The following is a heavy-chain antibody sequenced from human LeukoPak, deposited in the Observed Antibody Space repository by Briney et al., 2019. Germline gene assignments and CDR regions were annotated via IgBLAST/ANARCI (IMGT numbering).Heavy chain of an antibody. D-gene: IGHD4-23*01. V-gene: IGHV6-1*01. CDR3: ARDLRGGYGGNPSWFDP. CDR1: GDSVSSNSAA. Sequence: SQTLSLTCAISGDSVSSNSAAWNWIRQSPSRGLEWLGRTYYRSKWYNDYAVSVKSRITINPDTSKNQFSLQLNSVTPEDTAVYYCARDLRGGYGGNPSWFDPWGQGTLVTVSS. CDR2: TYYRSKWYN. J-gene: IGHJ5*02.